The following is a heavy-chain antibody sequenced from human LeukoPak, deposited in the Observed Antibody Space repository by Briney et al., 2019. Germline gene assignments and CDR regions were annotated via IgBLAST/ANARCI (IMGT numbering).Heavy chain of an antibody. V-gene: IGHV4-34*01. J-gene: IGHJ4*02. D-gene: IGHD4-23*01. CDR2: INHSGST. CDR3: ARGGYGGNRIRD. CDR1: GGSFSGYY. Sequence: SETLSLTCAVYGGSFSGYYWSWIRQAPGKGLEWIGEINHSGSTNYNPSLKSRVTISVDTSKNQFSLKLSSVTAADTAVSYCARGGYGGNRIRDWGQGTLVTVSS.